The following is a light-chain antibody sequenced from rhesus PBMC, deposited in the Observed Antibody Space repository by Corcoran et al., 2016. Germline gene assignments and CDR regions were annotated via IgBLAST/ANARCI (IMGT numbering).Light chain of an antibody. J-gene: IGKJ4*01. Sequence: PGERATLSCRASQSVGSTLAWYQQKPGQAPRLLIYYASSRATGIPVRFSCSGSGTEFTLTISSLEPEDVGVYYCQKYNDWPTFGGGTKVEIK. CDR1: QSVGST. CDR2: YAS. CDR3: QKYNDWPT. V-gene: IGKV3-42*02.